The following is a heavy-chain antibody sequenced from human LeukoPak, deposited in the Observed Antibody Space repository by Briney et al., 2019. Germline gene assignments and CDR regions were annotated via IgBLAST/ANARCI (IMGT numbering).Heavy chain of an antibody. CDR1: GYTFTSYA. CDR3: AKLYSSGWPLECMDV. D-gene: IGHD6-19*01. V-gene: IGHV1-18*01. CDR2: ISAYNGNT. Sequence: GASVKVSCKASGYTFTSYAIGWVRQAPGQGLEYMGYISAYNGNTNYAQKFQGRVIMTTDTPTSTVYMELRSLRSDDTAVYYCAKLYSSGWPLECMDVWGQGTTVTVSS. J-gene: IGHJ6*02.